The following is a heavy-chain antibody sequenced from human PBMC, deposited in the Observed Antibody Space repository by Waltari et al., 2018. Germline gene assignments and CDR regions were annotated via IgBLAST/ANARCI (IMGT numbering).Heavy chain of an antibody. CDR2: IYRAVST. J-gene: IGHJ4*02. Sequence: EVQLLESGGDLVQPGGSLRLSCAASGFTFSSYAMSWVRQAPGKGMEWVSVIYRAVSTYYADSVKGRFTISRDNSKNTLYLQMNSVRADDTAVYYCAKLGSGYYYNVRTDYWGQGTLVTVSS. V-gene: IGHV3-23*03. CDR1: GFTFSSYA. CDR3: AKLGSGYYYNVRTDY. D-gene: IGHD3-22*01.